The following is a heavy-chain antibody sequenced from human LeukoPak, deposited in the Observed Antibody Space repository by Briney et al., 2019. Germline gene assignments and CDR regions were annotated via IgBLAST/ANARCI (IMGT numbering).Heavy chain of an antibody. J-gene: IGHJ4*02. CDR3: AKDRYCRSTNCPYDY. D-gene: IGHD2-2*01. CDR1: GFTSSDYT. Sequence: GGSLRLSCAASGFTSSDYTMNWVRQAPGKGLEWVSGISVSDDSTYYADSVKGRFTMSRDNSSNMLYLQMNSLRAEDTAVYYCAKDRYCRSTNCPYDYWGQGTLVTVSS. CDR2: ISVSDDST. V-gene: IGHV3-23*01.